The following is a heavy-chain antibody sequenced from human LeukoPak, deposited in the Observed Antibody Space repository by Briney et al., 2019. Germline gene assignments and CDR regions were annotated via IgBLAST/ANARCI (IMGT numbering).Heavy chain of an antibody. CDR2: IYYSGST. D-gene: IGHD3-16*01. J-gene: IGHJ4*02. CDR1: GGSMSPYH. CDR3: AREGGF. V-gene: IGHV4-59*12. Sequence: SETLSLTCTVSGGSMSPYHWGWIRQPPGKGLEWTGYIYYSGSTNYNPSLKSRVTISADTSKNQFSLKLSSVTAADTAVYYCAREGGFWGQGTLVTVSS.